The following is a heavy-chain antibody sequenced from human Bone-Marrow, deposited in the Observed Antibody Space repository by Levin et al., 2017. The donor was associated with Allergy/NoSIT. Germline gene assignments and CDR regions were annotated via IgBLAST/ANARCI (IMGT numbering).Heavy chain of an antibody. CDR2: ITARGGSI. J-gene: IGHJ4*02. V-gene: IGHV3-11*01. D-gene: IGHD6-19*01. CDR1: GFTFSDYA. Sequence: GGSLRLSCAASGFTFSDYAMSWIRQAPGKGLEYISYITARGGSIKYADSVKGRFTISRDNAKNSLYLHMNSLRADDTAVYYCAKDGKALTYSSGWLYYFDHWGQGILVTVSS. CDR3: AKDGKALTYSSGWLYYFDH.